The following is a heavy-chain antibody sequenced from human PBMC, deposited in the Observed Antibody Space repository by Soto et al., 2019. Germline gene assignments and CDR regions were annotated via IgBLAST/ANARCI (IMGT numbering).Heavy chain of an antibody. CDR3: ARSGSGSGGF. V-gene: IGHV4-61*01. CDR2: IYYRGST. Sequence: PSETLSLTCTVSGGSASSGRYYWSWIRQPPGTARDCIGYIYYRGSTKSNPSLKSRVTISVDTSKNQFSLKLTSMTAADTAVYYCARSGSGSGGFGGRGTLVTVSS. D-gene: IGHD6-19*01. J-gene: IGHJ4*02. CDR1: GGSASSGRYY.